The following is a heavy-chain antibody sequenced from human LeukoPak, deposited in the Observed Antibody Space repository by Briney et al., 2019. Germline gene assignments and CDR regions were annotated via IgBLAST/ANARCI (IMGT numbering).Heavy chain of an antibody. CDR2: IYYSGST. CDR3: ARGGDLGYCSSTSCSNWLDP. CDR1: GGSISSYY. J-gene: IGHJ5*02. V-gene: IGHV4-59*01. Sequence: SETLSLTCTVSGGSISSYYWSWIRQPPGKGLEWIGYIYYSGSTNCNPSLKSRVTISVDTSKNQFSLKLSSVTAADTAVYYCARGGDLGYCSSTSCSNWLDPWGQGTLVTVSS. D-gene: IGHD2-2*01.